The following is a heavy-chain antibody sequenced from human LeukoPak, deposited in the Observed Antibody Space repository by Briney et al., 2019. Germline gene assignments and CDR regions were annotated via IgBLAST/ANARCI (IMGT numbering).Heavy chain of an antibody. V-gene: IGHV3-15*01. CDR2: IKPIATGGTT. CDR3: TTPPD. Sequence: RPGGSLRLSCTASGFSFSDAWMTWVRQAPGKGLEWVGRIKPIATGGTTEYAAPVKGRFTISREDSKNTVYLQMNSLESEDTAVYYCTTPPDWGQGTLVTVSS. CDR1: GFSFSDAW. J-gene: IGHJ4*02.